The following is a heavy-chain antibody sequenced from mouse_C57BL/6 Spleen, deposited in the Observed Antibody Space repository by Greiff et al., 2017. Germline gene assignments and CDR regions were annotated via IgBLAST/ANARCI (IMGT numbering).Heavy chain of an antibody. CDR3: ARGRCSNYFDY. CDR2: ISDGGSYT. CDR1: GFTFSSSA. Sequence: EVKLVESGGGLVKPGGSLKLSCAASGFTFSSSAMSWVRQTPEKRLDWVATISDGGSYTYYPDTVKGRFTISRDNTKNNLYLQMSHLKSEDTAMYYCARGRCSNYFDYWGQGTTLTVSS. D-gene: IGHD1-1*01. J-gene: IGHJ2*01. V-gene: IGHV5-4*03.